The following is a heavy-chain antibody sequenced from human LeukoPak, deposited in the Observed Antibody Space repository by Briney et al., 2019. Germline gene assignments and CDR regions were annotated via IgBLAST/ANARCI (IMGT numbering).Heavy chain of an antibody. V-gene: IGHV1-2*02. Sequence: GASVKVSCKASGYTFTGYYMHWVRQAPGQGLEWMGWINPNSGGTNYAQKFQGRVTMTRDTSISTAYMELSRLRSDDTAVYYCARERIVVVVAATEPDYYYYMDVWGKGTTVTVSS. D-gene: IGHD2-15*01. CDR2: INPNSGGT. CDR1: GYTFTGYY. CDR3: ARERIVVVVAATEPDYYYYMDV. J-gene: IGHJ6*03.